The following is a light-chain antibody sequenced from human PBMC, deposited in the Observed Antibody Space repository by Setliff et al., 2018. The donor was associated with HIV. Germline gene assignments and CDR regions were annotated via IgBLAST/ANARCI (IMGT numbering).Light chain of an antibody. J-gene: IGLJ1*01. CDR1: SSDVGSYNR. V-gene: IGLV2-18*02. Sequence: QSVLTQPPSVSGSPGQSVTISCTGTSSDVGSYNRVSWYQQPPGTAPKLMIYEVNNRPSGVPDRFSGSKSGNTASLTISGPQAEDEADYYCSSYTCISTYVIGTGTKVTGL. CDR3: SSYTCISTYV. CDR2: EVN.